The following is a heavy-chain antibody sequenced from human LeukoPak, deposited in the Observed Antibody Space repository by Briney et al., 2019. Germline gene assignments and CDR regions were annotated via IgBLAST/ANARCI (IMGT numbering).Heavy chain of an antibody. CDR2: IYYSGST. Sequence: SETLSLTCTVSGGSISSSSYYWGWIRQPPGKGLEWIGSIYYSGSTYYNPSLKSRVTISVDTSKNQFSLKLSSVTAADTAVYYCARRGPYGSGRHYYMDVWGKGTTVTISS. CDR1: GGSISSSSYY. D-gene: IGHD3-10*01. V-gene: IGHV4-39*07. CDR3: ARRGPYGSGRHYYMDV. J-gene: IGHJ6*03.